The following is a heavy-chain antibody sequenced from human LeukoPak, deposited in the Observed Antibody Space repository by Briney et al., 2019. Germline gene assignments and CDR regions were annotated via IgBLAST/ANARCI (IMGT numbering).Heavy chain of an antibody. CDR1: GGSISSYY. CDR3: ARDKGSWYYLDY. J-gene: IGHJ4*02. Sequence: SETLSLTCTVSGGSISSYYWRWLRQPPGKGLEWIGYIYYSGSTNYNPSLKSRVSISVDTSKNQFSLKLSSVTAADTAVYYCARDKGSWYYLDYWGQGTLVTVSS. D-gene: IGHD6-13*01. CDR2: IYYSGST. V-gene: IGHV4-59*01.